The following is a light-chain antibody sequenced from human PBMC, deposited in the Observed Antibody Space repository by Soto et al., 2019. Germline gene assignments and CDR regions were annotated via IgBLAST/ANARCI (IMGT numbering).Light chain of an antibody. V-gene: IGLV2-14*01. CDR2: DVS. Sequence: QSALTQPASVSGSPGQSITISCTGTSNDIGYYNYVSWYQQHPGKAPKLMIYDVSNRPSGVSTRFSGSKSGNTASLTISGLQAEDEADYYCCSYSTSSTYVFGTRTKLTVL. J-gene: IGLJ1*01. CDR1: SNDIGYYNY. CDR3: CSYSTSSTYV.